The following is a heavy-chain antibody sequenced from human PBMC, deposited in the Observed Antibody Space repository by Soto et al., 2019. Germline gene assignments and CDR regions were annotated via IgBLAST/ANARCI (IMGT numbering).Heavy chain of an antibody. V-gene: IGHV1-69*06. D-gene: IGHD2-15*01. Sequence: QVHLVQSGAEVKKPGSSVKVSCKPSGGTFTTYGITWVRQVPGQGLEWMGDILPVFGTPNYAQKFQGRVTIPADKSTITAYMELSSLRSEDTALYFCARVLCSGGSCAYYYYGMDVWGQGTTVTVPS. CDR2: ILPVFGTP. CDR1: GGTFTTYG. J-gene: IGHJ6*02. CDR3: ARVLCSGGSCAYYYYGMDV.